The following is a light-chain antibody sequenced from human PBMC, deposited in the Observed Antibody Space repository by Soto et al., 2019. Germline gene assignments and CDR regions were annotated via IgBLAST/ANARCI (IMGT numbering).Light chain of an antibody. Sequence: DIQMTQSPSSLSASVGDTVTITCRASHTFSSFLHWYQQRPGKASKLLISGASTLRSGVPSRFSGSGSGTKFTLTINGLQPEDFATYYCLQSYSSPFTFGQGTKLEVK. J-gene: IGKJ2*01. CDR1: HTFSSF. V-gene: IGKV1-39*01. CDR3: LQSYSSPFT. CDR2: GAS.